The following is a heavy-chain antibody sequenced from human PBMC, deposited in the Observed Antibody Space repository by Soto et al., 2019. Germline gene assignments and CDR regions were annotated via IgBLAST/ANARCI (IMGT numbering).Heavy chain of an antibody. Sequence: LRLSCEASGFSFSTYSMHRVRQAPGKGLEWVSSIGRRSDIYYADSVKGRFTISRDNAKNSVSLQMNSLRDEDTAVYYCAREETAWPLAYGLDVWGQGTTVTVSS. J-gene: IGHJ6*02. CDR3: AREETAWPLAYGLDV. CDR1: GFSFSTYS. V-gene: IGHV3-21*01. CDR2: IGRRSDI. D-gene: IGHD2-21*02.